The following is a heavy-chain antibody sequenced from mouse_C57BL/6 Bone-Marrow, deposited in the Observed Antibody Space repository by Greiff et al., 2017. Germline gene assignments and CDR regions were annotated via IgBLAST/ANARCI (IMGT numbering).Heavy chain of an antibody. CDR1: GYTFTDHT. V-gene: IGHV1-78*01. CDR3: ARPGNNYGLDY. J-gene: IGHJ2*01. D-gene: IGHD1-1*01. CDR2: IYPRDGST. Sequence: VQLQQSDAELVKPGASVKISCKASGYTFTDHTIHWMKQRPEQGLEWIGYIYPRDGSTKYNEKFKGKATLTADKSSSTAYMQLNSLTSEDSAVYVYARPGNNYGLDYWGQGTTLTVSS.